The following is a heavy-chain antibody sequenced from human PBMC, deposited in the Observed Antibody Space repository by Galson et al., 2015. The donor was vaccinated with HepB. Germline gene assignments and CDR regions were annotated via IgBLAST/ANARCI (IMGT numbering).Heavy chain of an antibody. D-gene: IGHD6-19*01. CDR3: ARSTPNSSGSLDAFDI. CDR2: IDPSDSYT. J-gene: IGHJ3*02. CDR1: GYSFTSYW. Sequence: QSGAEVKKPGESLRISCKGSGYSFTSYWISWVRQMPGKGLEWMGRIDPSDSYTNYSPSFQGHVTISADKSISTAYLQWSSLKASDTAMYYCARSTPNSSGSLDAFDIWGQGTMVTVSS. V-gene: IGHV5-10-1*01.